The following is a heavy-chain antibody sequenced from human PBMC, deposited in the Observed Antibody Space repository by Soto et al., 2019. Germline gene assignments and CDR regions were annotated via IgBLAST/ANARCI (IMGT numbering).Heavy chain of an antibody. D-gene: IGHD3-16*02. Sequence: PGGSLRLSCAASGVPFSRHTMHWVRQAPGKGLEWVASISYDGSDAYYADSVKGRFTISRDNSKNTLSVEMDSLRAEDTAVYYCARDRLRLGELSLLGYFDYWGQGTLVTVSS. CDR3: ARDRLRLGELSLLGYFDY. CDR2: ISYDGSDA. V-gene: IGHV3-30*04. CDR1: GVPFSRHT. J-gene: IGHJ4*02.